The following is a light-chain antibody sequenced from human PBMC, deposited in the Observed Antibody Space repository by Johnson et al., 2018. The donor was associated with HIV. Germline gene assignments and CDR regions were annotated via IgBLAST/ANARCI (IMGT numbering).Light chain of an antibody. CDR3: AAWDDSLKGV. J-gene: IGLJ1*01. CDR2: RNN. Sequence: TQPPSASGTPGQRVTISCSGSSSNIGSNTVNWYQQLPGTAPKLLIYRNNQRPSGVPDRFSGSKSGTSASLAISGLQAEDEADYYCAAWDDSLKGVFGTGTKVTVL. V-gene: IGLV1-44*01. CDR1: SSNIGSNT.